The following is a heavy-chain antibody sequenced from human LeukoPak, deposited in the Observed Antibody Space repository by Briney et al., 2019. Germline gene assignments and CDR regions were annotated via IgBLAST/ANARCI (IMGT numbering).Heavy chain of an antibody. CDR2: IYYSGNT. CDR3: ARETYDLWSGFYSDWFDP. V-gene: IGHV4-59*01. Sequence: SETLSLTCTVSGGSISIYYWSWIRQPPGKGLEWGGYIYYSGNTTYNPSLKSRVTMSVDKSKDQFSLELNSVLAGGTACYFCARETYDLWSGFYSDWFDPWGQGTLVTVSS. D-gene: IGHD3-3*01. CDR1: GGSISIYY. J-gene: IGHJ5*02.